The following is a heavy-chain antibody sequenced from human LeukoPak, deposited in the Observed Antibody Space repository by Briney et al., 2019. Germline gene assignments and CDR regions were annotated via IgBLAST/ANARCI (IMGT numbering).Heavy chain of an antibody. Sequence: PGGSLRLSCAASGFTFDDYAMHWVRQAPGEGLGGVSGISWNSGSIGYADSVEGRFTISRDNAKNSLYLQMNSLRAEDTAVYYCAELGITMIGGVWGKGTTVTISS. D-gene: IGHD3-10*02. J-gene: IGHJ6*04. CDR1: GFTFDDYA. CDR2: ISWNSGSI. V-gene: IGHV3-9*01. CDR3: AELGITMIGGV.